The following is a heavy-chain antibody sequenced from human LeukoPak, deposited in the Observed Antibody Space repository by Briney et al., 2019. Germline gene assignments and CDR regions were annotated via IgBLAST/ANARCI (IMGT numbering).Heavy chain of an antibody. CDR2: ISYDGSNR. V-gene: IGHV3-30-3*01. Sequence: GGSLRLSCAASGFTFSTYAMHWVRQAPGKGLEGVAVISYDGSNRYADSVKGRFTISRDSSRHTVYLQMNSLRDEDTAVYYCARDQGYCTTTSCYSIGGYFDYWGQGTLVTVSS. D-gene: IGHD2-2*01. J-gene: IGHJ4*02. CDR3: ARDQGYCTTTSCYSIGGYFDY. CDR1: GFTFSTYA.